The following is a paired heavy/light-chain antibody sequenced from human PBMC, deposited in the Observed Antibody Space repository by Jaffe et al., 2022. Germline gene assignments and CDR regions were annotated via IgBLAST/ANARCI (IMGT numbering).Light chain of an antibody. CDR1: QSVLYSSNNKNY. V-gene: IGKV4-1*01. CDR3: QQYYSTLLT. Sequence: DIVMTQSPDSLAVSLGERATINCKSSQSVLYSSNNKNYLAWYQQKPGQPPKLLIYWASTRESGVPDRFSGSGSGTDFTLTISSLQAEDVAVYYCQQYYSTLLTFGGGTKVEIK. CDR2: WAS. J-gene: IGKJ4*01.
Heavy chain of an antibody. J-gene: IGHJ4*02. V-gene: IGHV4-39*01. CDR1: GGSISSSSYY. Sequence: QLQLQESGPGLVKPSETLSLTCTVSGGSISSSSYYWGWIRQPPGKGLEWIGSIYYSGSTYYNPSLKSRVTISVDTSKNQFSLKLSSVTAADTAVYYCARITHYWDDYIWGSYRNSSDYWGQGTLVTVSS. CDR3: ARITHYWDDYIWGSYRNSSDY. CDR2: IYYSGST. D-gene: IGHD3-16*02.